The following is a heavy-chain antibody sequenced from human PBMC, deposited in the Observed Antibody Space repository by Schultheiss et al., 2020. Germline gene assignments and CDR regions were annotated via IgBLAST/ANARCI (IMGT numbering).Heavy chain of an antibody. V-gene: IGHV1-69*05. Sequence: SVKVSCKASGGTFSSYAISWVRQAPGQGLEWMGGLIPIFGTANYAQKFQGRVTMTTDTSTSTAYMELRSLRSDDTAVYYCARGGSGHWGHNWFDPWGQGTLVTVSS. D-gene: IGHD1-26*01. J-gene: IGHJ5*02. CDR1: GGTFSSYA. CDR2: LIPIFGTA. CDR3: ARGGSGHWGHNWFDP.